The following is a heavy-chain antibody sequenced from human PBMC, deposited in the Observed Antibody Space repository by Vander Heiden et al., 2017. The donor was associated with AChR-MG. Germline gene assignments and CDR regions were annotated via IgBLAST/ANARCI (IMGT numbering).Heavy chain of an antibody. CDR2: IDYRGTT. CDR3: ARVTPLRDGYNHDS. Sequence: QVQLQESGPGLVKPSQTLSLTCTVSGASISNVGSYWSWIRQHPGKGLEWMGYIDYRGTTFYNPSLKSRLTMSVDTSNNQFSLRLNSVTAADTAVFYCARVTPLRDGYNHDSWGQGTLVTVSS. CDR1: GASISNVGSY. D-gene: IGHD5-12*01. J-gene: IGHJ4*02. V-gene: IGHV4-31*03.